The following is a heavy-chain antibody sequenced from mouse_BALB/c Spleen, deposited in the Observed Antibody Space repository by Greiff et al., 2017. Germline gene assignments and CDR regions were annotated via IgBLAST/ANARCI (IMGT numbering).Heavy chain of an antibody. CDR3: ARGGGLLLREWYYFDY. Sequence: EVQGVESGGGLVKPGGSLKLSCAASGFTFSSYAMSWVRQTPEKRLEWVASISSGGSTYYPDSVKGRFTISRDNARNILYLQMSSLRSEDTAMYYCARGGGLLLREWYYFDYWGQGTTLTVSS. V-gene: IGHV5-6-5*01. J-gene: IGHJ2*01. CDR2: ISSGGST. D-gene: IGHD1-1*01. CDR1: GFTFSSYA.